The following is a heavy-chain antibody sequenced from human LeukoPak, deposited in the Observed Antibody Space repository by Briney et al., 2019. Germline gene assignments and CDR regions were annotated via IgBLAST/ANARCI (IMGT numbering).Heavy chain of an antibody. D-gene: IGHD4-23*01. J-gene: IGHJ4*02. Sequence: SETLSLTCTVSGGSISSYYWSWIRQPPGKGLEWIGYIYYSGSTNYNPSLKSRVTISVDTSKNQFSLKLSSVTAADTAVYYCARTQTTVVTHWGQGTLVTVSS. CDR1: GGSISSYY. V-gene: IGHV4-59*01. CDR3: ARTQTTVVTH. CDR2: IYYSGST.